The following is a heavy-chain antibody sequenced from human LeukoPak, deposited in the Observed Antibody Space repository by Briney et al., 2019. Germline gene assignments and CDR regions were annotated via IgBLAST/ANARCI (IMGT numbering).Heavy chain of an antibody. D-gene: IGHD6-19*01. V-gene: IGHV3-23*01. CDR2: ISGSGGST. CDR1: GFTFSSYG. CDR3: AKNKKYSSGLGYYYMDV. J-gene: IGHJ6*03. Sequence: PGGSLRLSCAASGFTFSSYGMSWVRQAPGKGLEWVSAISGSGGSTYYADSVKGRFTISRDNSKNTLYLQMNSLRAEDTAVYYCAKNKKYSSGLGYYYMDVWGKGTTVTISS.